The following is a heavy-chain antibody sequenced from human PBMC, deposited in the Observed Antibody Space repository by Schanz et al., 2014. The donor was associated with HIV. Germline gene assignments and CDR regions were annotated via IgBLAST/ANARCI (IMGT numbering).Heavy chain of an antibody. Sequence: VQLVESGGRLVQPGGSLRLSCAASGFTFSDYYMGWIRQAPGKGLEWVSYISSSGSTIHYADSVKGRFTISRDNAKNSLYLQMNSLRAEDTAVYYCAREWATVTTLGDWGQGTLVTVSS. CDR1: GFTFSDYY. CDR2: ISSSGSTI. V-gene: IGHV3-11*01. CDR3: AREWATVTTLGD. J-gene: IGHJ4*02. D-gene: IGHD4-17*01.